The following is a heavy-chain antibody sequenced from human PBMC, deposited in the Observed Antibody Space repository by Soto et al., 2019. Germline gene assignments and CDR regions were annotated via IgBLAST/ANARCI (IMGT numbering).Heavy chain of an antibody. CDR2: INHSGST. CDR3: AREVVLNKTSYTANYFVI. V-gene: IGHV4-34*01. J-gene: IGHJ3*02. Sequence: LSETLSLTCAVYGVSFSGYYWSWIRRPPGKGLEWIGEINHSGSTNYNPSLKSRVTISVDTSKNQFSLKLSSVTAADTAVYYCAREVVLNKTSYTANYFVIWGQGILITV. D-gene: IGHD3-22*01. CDR1: GVSFSGYY.